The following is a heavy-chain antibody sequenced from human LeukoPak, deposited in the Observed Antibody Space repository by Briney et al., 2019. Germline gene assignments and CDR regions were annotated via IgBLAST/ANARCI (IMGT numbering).Heavy chain of an antibody. V-gene: IGHV3-11*06. Sequence: PGGSLRLSCVASGFRVSDQYMSWIRQVPGKGLDWVSYIGTSSSLTNYADSVKGRFTISRDNAKNSLYLQMNSLRAEDTAVYYCARGRRSIYYFDYWGQGTLVTVSS. CDR2: IGTSSSLT. D-gene: IGHD3-9*01. CDR3: ARGRRSIYYFDY. J-gene: IGHJ4*02. CDR1: GFRVSDQY.